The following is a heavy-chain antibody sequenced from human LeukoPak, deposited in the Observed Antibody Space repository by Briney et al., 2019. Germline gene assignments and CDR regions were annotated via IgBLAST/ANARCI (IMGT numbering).Heavy chain of an antibody. J-gene: IGHJ4*02. CDR3: ARHYTSGWYSD. D-gene: IGHD6-19*01. Sequence: ASVKVSCKASGYTFTGYYMHWVRQAPGQGLEWMGWINPKSGGTNYAQKFQGRVTMTRDTSISTAYMELSGLRSDDTAVYYCARHYTSGWYSDWGQGTLVTVSS. CDR2: INPKSGGT. CDR1: GYTFTGYY. V-gene: IGHV1-2*02.